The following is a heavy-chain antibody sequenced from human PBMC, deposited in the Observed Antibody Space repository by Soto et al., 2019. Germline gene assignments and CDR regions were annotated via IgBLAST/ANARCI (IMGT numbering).Heavy chain of an antibody. V-gene: IGHV1-18*01. CDR2: ISAHNGNT. CDR1: GYAFTTYG. J-gene: IGHJ4*02. CDR3: ARGRYGDY. D-gene: IGHD1-1*01. Sequence: QVHLVQSEAEVKKPGASVKVSCKGSGYAFTTYGITWVRQAPGQGLEWMGWISAHNGNTNYAQKLQGRVTETRDTSTSTAYMELRSLRSDDTAVYYCARGRYGDYWGQGALVTVSS.